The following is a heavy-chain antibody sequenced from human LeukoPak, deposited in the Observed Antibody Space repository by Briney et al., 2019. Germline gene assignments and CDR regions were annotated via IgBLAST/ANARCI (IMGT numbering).Heavy chain of an antibody. CDR2: ISSSGSTI. CDR1: GFTFSDYY. Sequence: GGSLRLSCAASGFTFSDYYMSWIRQAPGRGLEWVSYISSSGSTIYYADSVKGRFTISRDNAKNSLYLQMNSLRAEDTAVYYCARDPPYCGGDCYFDYWGQGTLVTVSS. V-gene: IGHV3-11*01. J-gene: IGHJ4*02. CDR3: ARDPPYCGGDCYFDY. D-gene: IGHD2-21*02.